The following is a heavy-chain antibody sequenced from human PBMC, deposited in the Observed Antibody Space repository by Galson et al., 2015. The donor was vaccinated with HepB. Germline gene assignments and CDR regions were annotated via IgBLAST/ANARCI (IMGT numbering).Heavy chain of an antibody. Sequence: SVKVSCKASGYTFTSYGISWVRQAPGQGLEWMGWISAYNGNTNYAQKLQGRVTMTTDTSTSTAYMELRSLRSDDTAVYHCAREEGAWNVLVYFDYWGQGTLVTVSS. D-gene: IGHD1-1*01. V-gene: IGHV1-18*01. CDR1: GYTFTSYG. CDR2: ISAYNGNT. J-gene: IGHJ4*02. CDR3: AREEGAWNVLVYFDY.